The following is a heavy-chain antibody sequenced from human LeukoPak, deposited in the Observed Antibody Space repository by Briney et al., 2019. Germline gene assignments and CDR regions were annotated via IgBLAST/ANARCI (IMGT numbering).Heavy chain of an antibody. Sequence: PSETLSLTCTVSGGSISSGGYYWSWIRQHPGKGLEWIGYIYYSGSTYYNPSLKSRVTISVDTSKNQFSLKLSSVTAADTAVYYCARAHDTGPSEGFLDYWGQGTLVTVSS. J-gene: IGHJ4*02. V-gene: IGHV4-31*03. D-gene: IGHD5-18*01. CDR2: IYYSGST. CDR1: GGSISSGGYY. CDR3: ARAHDTGPSEGFLDY.